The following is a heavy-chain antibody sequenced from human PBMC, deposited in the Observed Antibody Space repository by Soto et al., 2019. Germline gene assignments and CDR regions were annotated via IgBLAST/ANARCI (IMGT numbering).Heavy chain of an antibody. CDR1: GGSISSHF. J-gene: IGHJ6*02. Sequence: QVQLQESGPGLVKPSETLSLTCTVSGGSISSHFWTWIRQPPGKGLETIGYIYYSGSTNYNPSLRSRVNITLDESKSQFSLNLRSVTAADTAVYYSARTSHYYAMDVWGQGTTVIVSS. V-gene: IGHV4-59*11. CDR2: IYYSGST. CDR3: ARTSHYYAMDV.